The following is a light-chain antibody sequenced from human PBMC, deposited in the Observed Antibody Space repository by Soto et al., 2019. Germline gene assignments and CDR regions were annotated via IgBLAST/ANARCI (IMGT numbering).Light chain of an antibody. CDR1: QNITNF. Sequence: DIQMTQSPSSLSASVGDRVTNTCQASQNITNFLNWYQHKLGIAPNLLIYDASNLEAEVPSRFSGTGSGTEFSFTISSLQPEDIGSYFCQQYDDLPVTFGGGTKVEIK. CDR3: QQYDDLPVT. J-gene: IGKJ4*01. CDR2: DAS. V-gene: IGKV1-33*01.